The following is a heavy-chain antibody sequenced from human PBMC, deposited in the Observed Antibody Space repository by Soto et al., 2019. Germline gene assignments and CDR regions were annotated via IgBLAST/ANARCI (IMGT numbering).Heavy chain of an antibody. V-gene: IGHV3-21*01. D-gene: IGHD2-15*01. Sequence: LRLSCAASGFTFSSYSMNWVRQAPGKGLEWVSSISSSSSYIYYADSVKGRFTISRDNAKNSLYLQMNSLRAEDTAVYYCARDAPRDGSGGSCYSPWFDPWGQGTLVTVSS. CDR2: ISSSSSYI. CDR3: ARDAPRDGSGGSCYSPWFDP. J-gene: IGHJ5*02. CDR1: GFTFSSYS.